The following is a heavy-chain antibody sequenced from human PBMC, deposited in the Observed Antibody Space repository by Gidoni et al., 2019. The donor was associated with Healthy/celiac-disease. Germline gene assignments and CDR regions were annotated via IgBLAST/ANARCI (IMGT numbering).Heavy chain of an antibody. V-gene: IGHV3-21*01. J-gene: IGHJ4*02. CDR3: ARDVGASGYFDY. Sequence: EVLLVESGGGLVKPGGSLRLPCAASGFTFSSYSMNWVRQAQGKGLEWVSSISSSSSYIYYADSGKVRFTISRDNAKNSLYLQMNSLRAEDTAVYYCARDVGASGYFDYWGQGTLVTVSS. D-gene: IGHD1-26*01. CDR2: ISSSSSYI. CDR1: GFTFSSYS.